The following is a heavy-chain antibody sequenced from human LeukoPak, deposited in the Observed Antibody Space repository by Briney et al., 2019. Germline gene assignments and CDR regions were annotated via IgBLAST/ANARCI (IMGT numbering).Heavy chain of an antibody. V-gene: IGHV3-23*01. J-gene: IGHJ4*02. CDR2: ISGSGGST. D-gene: IGHD3-9*01. CDR1: GFTFSDYW. Sequence: GGSLRLSCAASGFTFSDYWMTWVRQAPGKGLEWVSAISGSGGSTYYADSVKGRFTISRDNSKNTLYLQMNSLRAEDTAVYYCATPQVLRYFDWLSHRNFDYWGQGTLVTVSS. CDR3: ATPQVLRYFDWLSHRNFDY.